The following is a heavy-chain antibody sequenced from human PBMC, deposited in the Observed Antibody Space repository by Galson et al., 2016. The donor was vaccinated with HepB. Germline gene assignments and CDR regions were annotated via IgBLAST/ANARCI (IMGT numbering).Heavy chain of an antibody. V-gene: IGHV4-4*02. D-gene: IGHD3-10*01. CDR1: GASVTSTNW. CDR3: VRGVSGSYGFDF. Sequence: SLSLTCAVSGASVTSTNWWSWVRQPPGKGLEWIGEIYHSGYTNCNPSLKSRVTVSIDKPKNQVSLKLTSVTAADTAVYYCVRGVSGSYGFDFWGQGALVTVSS. J-gene: IGHJ4*02. CDR2: IYHSGYT.